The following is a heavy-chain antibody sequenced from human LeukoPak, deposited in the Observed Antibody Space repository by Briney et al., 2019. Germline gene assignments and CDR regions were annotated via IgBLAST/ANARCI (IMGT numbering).Heavy chain of an antibody. J-gene: IGHJ4*02. D-gene: IGHD3-22*01. V-gene: IGHV1-18*01. CDR1: GYTFSNHG. CDR3: ARDTNKDSGCYFLLFDY. Sequence: ASVKVSCKASGYTFSNHGLNWVRQAPGQGLEWMGWISGYTGNTDYAQKFQGRVTITTDTSTSTAYMELRSLTSDDTALYYCARDTNKDSGCYFLLFDYWGRGTPVTVSA. CDR2: ISGYTGNT.